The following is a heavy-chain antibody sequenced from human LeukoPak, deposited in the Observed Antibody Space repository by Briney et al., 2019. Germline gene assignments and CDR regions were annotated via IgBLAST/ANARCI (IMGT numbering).Heavy chain of an antibody. V-gene: IGHV3-7*01. CDR1: GFTFSTYW. CDR3: ARGVREDYYFDY. CDR2: INQDGGEK. J-gene: IGHJ4*02. D-gene: IGHD1-26*01. Sequence: PGGSLRLSCAASGFTFSTYWMTWVRQAPGKGLEWVANINQDGGEKYYVDSVNGRFTISRDNAKNSLYLQMHSLRAEDTAVYYCARGVREDYYFDYWGQGTLVTVSS.